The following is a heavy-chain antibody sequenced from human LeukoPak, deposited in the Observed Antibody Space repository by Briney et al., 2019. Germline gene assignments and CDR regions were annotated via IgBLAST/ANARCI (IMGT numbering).Heavy chain of an antibody. Sequence: GGSLRLSCAASGFTFSSYGMHWVRQAPGKGLEWVAVISYDGSNKYYADSVKGRFTISRDNSKNTLYLQMNSLRAEDTAVYYCARVDVVVPAAFDYWGQGTLVTVSS. CDR1: GFTFSSYG. CDR3: ARVDVVVPAAFDY. CDR2: ISYDGSNK. V-gene: IGHV3-30*03. J-gene: IGHJ4*02. D-gene: IGHD2-2*01.